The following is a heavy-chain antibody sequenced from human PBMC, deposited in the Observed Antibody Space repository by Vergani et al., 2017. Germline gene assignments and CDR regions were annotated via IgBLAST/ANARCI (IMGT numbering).Heavy chain of an antibody. J-gene: IGHJ4*02. CDR3: AADARATVVTQVDY. V-gene: IGHV1-69*17. CDR1: GGTFSSYA. Sequence: QVQLVQSGAEVKKPGSSVQVSCKASGGTFSSYAISWVRQAPGQGLEWMGGIIPIFGIANYAQKFQGRVTITADKSTSTAYMELSSLRSEDTAVYYCAADARATVVTQVDYWGQGTLVTVSS. D-gene: IGHD4-23*01. CDR2: IIPIFGIA.